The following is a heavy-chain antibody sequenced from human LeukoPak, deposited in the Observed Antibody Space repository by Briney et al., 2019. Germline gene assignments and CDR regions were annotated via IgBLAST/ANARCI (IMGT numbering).Heavy chain of an antibody. D-gene: IGHD4-17*01. CDR2: MYSGGST. V-gene: IGHV3-53*04. CDR1: GFSVSSNY. CDR3: ARGGGDYNPFDY. J-gene: IGHJ4*02. Sequence: PGGSLRLSCAVSGFSVSSNYMSWVRQAPGKGLEWVSVMYSGGSTYYADSVKGRFTISRHNSKNTLYLQINSLRPGDTAVYYCARGGGDYNPFDYWGQGTLVTVSS.